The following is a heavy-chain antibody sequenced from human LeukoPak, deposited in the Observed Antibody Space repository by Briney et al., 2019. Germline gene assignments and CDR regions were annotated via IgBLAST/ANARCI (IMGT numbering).Heavy chain of an antibody. CDR1: GYRFASYW. D-gene: IGHD2-2*02. Sequence: GESLKISCKGSGYRFASYWIGWVRQMPGKGLEWRGIIYPGDSDTRYNPSFQGQVTISADKSISTAYLQWSSLKASDTAVYYCAIAGHSTTICYRCFSYWGQGTLVTVSS. V-gene: IGHV5-51*01. J-gene: IGHJ4*02. CDR3: AIAGHSTTICYRCFSY. CDR2: IYPGDSDT.